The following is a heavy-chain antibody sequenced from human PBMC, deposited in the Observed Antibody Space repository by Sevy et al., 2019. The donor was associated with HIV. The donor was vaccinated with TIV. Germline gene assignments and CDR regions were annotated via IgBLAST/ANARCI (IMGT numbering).Heavy chain of an antibody. D-gene: IGHD4-17*01. CDR2: ISGSGGST. J-gene: IGHJ4*02. CDR1: GFTFSSYA. V-gene: IGHV3-23*01. CDR3: AKAIRMTTVTAFDY. Sequence: GGSLRLSCAASGFTFSSYAMSWVRQAPGKGLQWVSAISGSGGSTYYADSVKGRFTISRDNSKNTLYLQMNSLRAEDTAVYYCAKAIRMTTVTAFDYWGQRTLVTVSS.